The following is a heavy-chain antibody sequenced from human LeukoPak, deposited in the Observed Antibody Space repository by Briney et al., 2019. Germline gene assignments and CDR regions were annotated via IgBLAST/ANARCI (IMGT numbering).Heavy chain of an antibody. J-gene: IGHJ3*02. Sequence: SETLSLTCTVSGGSISGYYWSWIRQPPGKGLEWIGYIYYSGSTHYNPSLKSRVTISVDTSKNQFSLKLSSVTAADTAVYYCARDILMYYYDSSGYYSARDAFDIWGQGTMVTVSS. CDR3: ARDILMYYYDSSGYYSARDAFDI. CDR1: GGSISGYY. D-gene: IGHD3-22*01. CDR2: IYYSGST. V-gene: IGHV4-59*12.